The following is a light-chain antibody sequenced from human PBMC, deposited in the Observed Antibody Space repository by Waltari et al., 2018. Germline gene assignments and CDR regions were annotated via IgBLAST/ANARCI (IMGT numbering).Light chain of an antibody. J-gene: IGKJ4*01. CDR3: QQYTAYPIT. CDR1: HNIVRW. V-gene: IGKV1D-16*01. Sequence: DIQMTQSPSSLAASVGYRVTMTFRASHNIVRWLAWYQQKPQKAPKALIYAASALESGVPSRFSGSGSGTEFTLTISSLQPEDFATYFCQQYTAYPITFGGGTKVEI. CDR2: AAS.